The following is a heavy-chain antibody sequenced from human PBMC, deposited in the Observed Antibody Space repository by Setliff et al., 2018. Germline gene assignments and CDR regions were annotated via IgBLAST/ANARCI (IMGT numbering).Heavy chain of an antibody. V-gene: IGHV5-51*01. D-gene: IGHD6-19*01. J-gene: IGHJ4*02. CDR3: ASGGSGWYEREYYFDY. CDR2: IYPGDSDT. Sequence: PGESLKISCKGSGYSFTSYWIGWVRQMPGKGLEWMGIIYPGDSDTRYSPSFQGQVTISADKSISTAYLQWSSLKASDTAMYYCASGGSGWYEREYYFDYWCQGTLVTVSS. CDR1: GYSFTSYW.